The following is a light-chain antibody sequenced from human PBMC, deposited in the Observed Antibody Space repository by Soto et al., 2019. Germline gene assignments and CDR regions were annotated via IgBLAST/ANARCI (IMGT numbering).Light chain of an antibody. Sequence: DFQMTQSPSSLSASVGDRVTITCRASESISSYLNWYQQRPGKAPKLLIYAASSLQSGVPSRFSGGGSGTDFTLTISNLQPEDLATYFCQQTYSNSLYTFGQGTTLDIK. CDR3: QQTYSNSLYT. V-gene: IGKV1-39*01. J-gene: IGKJ2*01. CDR1: ESISSY. CDR2: AAS.